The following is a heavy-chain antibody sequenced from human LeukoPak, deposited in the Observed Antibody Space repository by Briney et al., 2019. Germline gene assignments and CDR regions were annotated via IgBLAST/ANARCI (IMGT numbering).Heavy chain of an antibody. Sequence: ASVKVSCKASGYTFSIYGISWVRQAPGQGLEWMGWISVYNGDTNYAQKLQGRVTMTTDTSTSTAYMELRSLRFDDTAVYYCARILTTDSFDTWGQGTLVTVSA. V-gene: IGHV1-18*01. CDR2: ISVYNGDT. CDR3: ARILTTDSFDT. D-gene: IGHD1-14*01. CDR1: GYTFSIYG. J-gene: IGHJ5*02.